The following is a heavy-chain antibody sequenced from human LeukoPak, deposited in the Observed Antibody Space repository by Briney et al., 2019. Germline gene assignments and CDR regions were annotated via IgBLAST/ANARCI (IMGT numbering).Heavy chain of an antibody. CDR2: IYPDDSDT. V-gene: IGHV5-51*01. CDR3: ARLYYSASGYPDY. J-gene: IGHJ4*02. Sequence: GESLKISCKGSGFIFTHYWIGWLRQEPGKGLEWMGIIYPDDSDTRYSPSFQGQVTISADKSINTAFLQWSSLKASDSAIYYCARLYYSASGYPDYWGQGNLVTVSS. CDR1: GFIFTHYW. D-gene: IGHD3-22*01.